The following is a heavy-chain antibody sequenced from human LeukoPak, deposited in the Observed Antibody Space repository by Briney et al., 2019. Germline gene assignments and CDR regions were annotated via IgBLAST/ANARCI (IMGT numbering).Heavy chain of an antibody. CDR1: GFTVSSNY. CDR2: IYSGGST. Sequence: GGSLRLSCAASGFTVSSNYMSGVRHAPGKGLEWVSVIYSGGSTYYADSVQGRFTISRDNSKNTLYLQMNSLRAEDTAVYYCARDAHYGVYDYWGQGTLVTVSS. CDR3: ARDAHYGVYDY. V-gene: IGHV3-53*01. D-gene: IGHD4/OR15-4a*01. J-gene: IGHJ4*02.